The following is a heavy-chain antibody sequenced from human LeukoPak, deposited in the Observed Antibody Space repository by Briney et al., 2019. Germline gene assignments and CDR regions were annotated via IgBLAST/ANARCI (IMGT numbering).Heavy chain of an antibody. Sequence: GGSLRLSCAASGFTFSDYYMTWIRQAPGKGLEWVSYISSSSSYTNYADSVKGRSTISRDNTKNSLYLQMNSLRAEDTAVYYCARVTAVAAPLTYWGQGTLVTVSS. V-gene: IGHV3-11*06. CDR2: ISSSSSYT. CDR3: ARVTAVAAPLTY. CDR1: GFTFSDYY. J-gene: IGHJ4*02. D-gene: IGHD6-19*01.